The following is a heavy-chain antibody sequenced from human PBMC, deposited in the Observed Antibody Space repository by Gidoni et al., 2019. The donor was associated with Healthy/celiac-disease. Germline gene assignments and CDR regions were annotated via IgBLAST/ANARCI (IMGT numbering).Heavy chain of an antibody. V-gene: IGHV3-30-3*01. CDR2: ISYDGSNK. CDR3: ARLYVDGSGSYYNVFDY. Sequence: QVQLVESGGGVVQPGRSLRLSCAASGFTFSSYAMHWVRQAPGKGLEWVAVISYDGSNKYYADSVKGRFTISRDNSKNTLYLQMNSLRAEDTAVYYCARLYVDGSGSYYNVFDYWGQGTLVTVSS. CDR1: GFTFSSYA. J-gene: IGHJ4*02. D-gene: IGHD3-10*01.